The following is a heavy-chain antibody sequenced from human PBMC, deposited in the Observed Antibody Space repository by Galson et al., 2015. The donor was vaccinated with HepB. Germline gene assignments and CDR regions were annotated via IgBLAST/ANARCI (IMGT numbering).Heavy chain of an antibody. CDR2: INWNSGTT. J-gene: IGHJ4*02. D-gene: IGHD3-10*02. CDR3: AKDRNSFGQLCPFDH. Sequence: SLRLSCAASGFIFDEYAMHWVRQAPGKGLEWVSSINWNSGTTDYADSVKGRFTISRDNAKNSLYLQMDSLRPEDTALYYCAKDRNSFGQLCPFDHWGQGTLVTVSS. CDR1: GFIFDEYA. V-gene: IGHV3-9*01.